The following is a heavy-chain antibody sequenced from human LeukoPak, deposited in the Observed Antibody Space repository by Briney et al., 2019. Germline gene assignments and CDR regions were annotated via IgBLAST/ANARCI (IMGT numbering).Heavy chain of an antibody. V-gene: IGHV3-11*06. Sequence: PGGSLRLSCAASGCTFSDYYMSWIRQAPGKGLQWVSYISSGSSYTNYADSVKGRFTISRDNAKNSLYLQMNGLRDEDTAVYYCARDLVRGTSDYWGQGTLVTVSS. J-gene: IGHJ4*02. D-gene: IGHD3-10*01. CDR1: GCTFSDYY. CDR3: ARDLVRGTSDY. CDR2: ISSGSSYT.